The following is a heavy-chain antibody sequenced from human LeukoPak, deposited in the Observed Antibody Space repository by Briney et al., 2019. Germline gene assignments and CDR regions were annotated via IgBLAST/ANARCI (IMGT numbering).Heavy chain of an antibody. CDR2: ISSSSSYI. CDR1: GFTFSSYS. CDR3: ARDLTATIVVARRGFDY. D-gene: IGHD3-22*01. Sequence: GALRLSCAASGFTFSSYSMNWVRQAPGKGLAWVSSISSSSSYIYYADSVKGRFTISRDNAKNSLYLQMNSLRAEDTAVYYCARDLTATIVVARRGFDYWGQGTLVTVSS. J-gene: IGHJ4*02. V-gene: IGHV3-21*01.